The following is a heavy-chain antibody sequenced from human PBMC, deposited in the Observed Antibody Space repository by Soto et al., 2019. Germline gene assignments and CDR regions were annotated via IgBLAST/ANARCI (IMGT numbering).Heavy chain of an antibody. V-gene: IGHV1-8*01. J-gene: IGHJ6*02. CDR1: GYTFTSYD. D-gene: IGHD3-10*01. CDR2: MNPNSGNT. Sequence: ASVKVSCKASGYTFTSYDINWVRQATGQGLEWMGWMNPNSGNTVYAQKFQGRVTITRDTSASTAYMELSSLRSEDTAVYYCARGPLLWGDVWGQGTTVTVSS. CDR3: ARGPLLWGDV.